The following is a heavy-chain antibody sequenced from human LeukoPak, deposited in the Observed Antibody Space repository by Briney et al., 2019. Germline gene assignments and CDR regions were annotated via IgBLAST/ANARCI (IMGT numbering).Heavy chain of an antibody. Sequence: PGGSLRLSCAASGFTFSDYYMSWIRQAPGKGLEWVSYISSSGSTIYYADSVKGRFTISRDNAKNSLYLQMNSLRAEDTAVYYCARAPRDSSSWYFDYWGQGTLVTVSS. V-gene: IGHV3-11*01. D-gene: IGHD6-13*01. CDR2: ISSSGSTI. J-gene: IGHJ4*02. CDR3: ARAPRDSSSWYFDY. CDR1: GFTFSDYY.